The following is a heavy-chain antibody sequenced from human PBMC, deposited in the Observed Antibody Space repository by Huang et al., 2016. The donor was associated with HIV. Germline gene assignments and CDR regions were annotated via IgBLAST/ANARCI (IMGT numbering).Heavy chain of an antibody. CDR1: GYTLTELS. CDR2: VAPAHGET. J-gene: IGHJ3*02. V-gene: IGHV1-24*01. D-gene: IGHD2-21*01. CDR3: ATGFDTYYDI. Sequence: QVQLVQSGAEVKKPGASVKVSCKVYGYTLTELSIHWVRQAPGKGLEWVGGVAPAHGETTYAQNCQGRVTMTEDTSTDTAYMELNSLRSEDTAVYYCATGFDTYYDIWGQGTMVIASS.